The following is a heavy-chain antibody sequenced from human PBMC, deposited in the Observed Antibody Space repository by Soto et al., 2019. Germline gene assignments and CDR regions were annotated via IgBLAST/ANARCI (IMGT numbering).Heavy chain of an antibody. CDR3: ARDLGWAFDS. D-gene: IGHD6-19*01. Sequence: EVQLVESGGGSVQPGGSLRLSCAASGFTFSTFSMNWVRQARGRGLEWISYISGGGRPISYADSVKGRFPISRDNAKNSLYLQMDRLTDGDTAVYYCARDLGWAFDSWGQGTLVTVSS. CDR1: GFTFSTFS. J-gene: IGHJ4*02. CDR2: ISGGGRPI. V-gene: IGHV3-48*02.